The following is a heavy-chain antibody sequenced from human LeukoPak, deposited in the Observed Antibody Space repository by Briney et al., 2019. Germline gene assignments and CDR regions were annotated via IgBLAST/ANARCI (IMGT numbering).Heavy chain of an antibody. V-gene: IGHV3-23*01. D-gene: IGHD5-24*01. CDR1: GFTFSSYA. CDR2: ISGGGGST. CDR3: ARGRDGYTKGGYYFGY. J-gene: IGHJ4*02. Sequence: PGGSLRLSCAASGFTFSSYAMSWVRQAPGKGLEWVSAISGGGGSTYYADSVKGRFTISRDNSKNTLYLQMNSLRAEDTAVYYCARGRDGYTKGGYYFGYWGQGTLVTVSS.